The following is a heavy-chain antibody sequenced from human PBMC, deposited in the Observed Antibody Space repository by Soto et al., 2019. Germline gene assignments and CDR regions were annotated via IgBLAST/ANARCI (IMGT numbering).Heavy chain of an antibody. Sequence: WGSLRLSCAASGFPFRIFPMHWARQAPGKGLEWVVVLSSDGSDTNYADSVKGRFTVSRDNSKNTLYLQMNSLRIEDTAVYYCARDDSTRTDDNYYYYGMDVWGQGTTVTVSS. J-gene: IGHJ6*02. CDR2: LSSDGSDT. CDR3: ARDDSTRTDDNYYYYGMDV. CDR1: GFPFRIFP. V-gene: IGHV3-30-3*01. D-gene: IGHD2-2*01.